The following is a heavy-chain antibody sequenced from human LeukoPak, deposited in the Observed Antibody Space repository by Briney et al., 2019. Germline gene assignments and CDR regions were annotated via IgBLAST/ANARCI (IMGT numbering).Heavy chain of an antibody. J-gene: IGHJ4*02. V-gene: IGHV3-23*01. D-gene: IGHD6-13*01. Sequence: GGSLRLSCAASGFTFSSYAMTWVRQSPGIGLEWVATITGGGFVSFYADSVKGRFTISRDSSKDSLYLQMNSLRVEDTAVYYCARGGGSSWCLDCWGQGTLVTVSS. CDR1: GFTFSSYA. CDR3: ARGGGSSWCLDC. CDR2: ITGGGFVS.